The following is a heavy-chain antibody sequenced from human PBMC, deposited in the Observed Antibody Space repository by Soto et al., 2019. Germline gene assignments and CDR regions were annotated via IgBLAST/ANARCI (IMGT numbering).Heavy chain of an antibody. CDR1: GFTFSSYA. V-gene: IGHV3-30-3*01. J-gene: IGHJ5*02. Sequence: PGGSLRLSCAASGFTFSSYAMHWVRQAPGKGLEWVAVISYDGSKKYYAVSVKGRFTISRDNSKNTLYLQMNSLRAEDTAVYYCARDSTCSGGSCLIPYNWFDPWGQGTLVTVSS. D-gene: IGHD2-15*01. CDR3: ARDSTCSGGSCLIPYNWFDP. CDR2: ISYDGSKK.